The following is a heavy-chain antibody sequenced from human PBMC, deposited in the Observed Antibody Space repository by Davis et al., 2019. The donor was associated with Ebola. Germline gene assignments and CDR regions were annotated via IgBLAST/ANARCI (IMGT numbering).Heavy chain of an antibody. J-gene: IGHJ3*02. V-gene: IGHV3-15*01. CDR2: IKSKTDGGTT. CDR3: TTEFSPMIVVAGGI. Sequence: GESLKISCAASGFTFSNAWMSWVRQAPGKGLEWVGRIKSKTDGGTTDYAAPVKGRFTISRDDSKNTLYLQMNSLKTEDTAVYYCTTEFSPMIVVAGGIWSQGTMVTVSS. D-gene: IGHD3-22*01. CDR1: GFTFSNAW.